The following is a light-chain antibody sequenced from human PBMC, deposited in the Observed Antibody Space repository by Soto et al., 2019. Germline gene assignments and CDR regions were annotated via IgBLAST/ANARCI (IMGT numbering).Light chain of an antibody. CDR2: ANS. CDR3: QSYDSSLSAVV. V-gene: IGLV1-40*01. CDR1: SSNIGAGYD. Sequence: QTVVTQPPSVSGAPGQRVTISCTGSSSNIGAGYDVHWYQQLPGTVPKLLIYANSNRPSGVPDRFSGSKSGTSASLAITGLQAEDEADYYCQSYDSSLSAVVFGGGTKVTVL. J-gene: IGLJ2*01.